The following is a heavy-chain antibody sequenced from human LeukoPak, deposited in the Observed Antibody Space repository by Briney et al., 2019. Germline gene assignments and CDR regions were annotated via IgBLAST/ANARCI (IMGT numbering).Heavy chain of an antibody. J-gene: IGHJ4*02. V-gene: IGHV3-30*02. D-gene: IGHD3-22*01. CDR2: IRYDGNTK. Sequence: GGSLRLSCAASEFTFSSYGMHWVRQAPGKGLEWMAFIRYDGNTKCYADSVKGRFTVSRDNSKNTLYLQMNSLRAEDTAVYYCAKVPTQYDSSGYVDYWGQGTLVTVSS. CDR1: EFTFSSYG. CDR3: AKVPTQYDSSGYVDY.